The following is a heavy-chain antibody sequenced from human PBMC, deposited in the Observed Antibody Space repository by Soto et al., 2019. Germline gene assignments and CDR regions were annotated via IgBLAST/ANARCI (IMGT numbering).Heavy chain of an antibody. CDR3: ARGGVAAAKLTEIDY. Sequence: PVGSLRLSCAASGFTFSSYSMNWVRQAPGKGLEWLATIRMDASEKKYADSVKGRFTISRDNSKNTLYLQMNSLRAEDTAVYYCARGGVAAAKLTEIDYWGQGTLVTVSS. D-gene: IGHD6-13*01. J-gene: IGHJ4*02. CDR2: IRMDASEK. V-gene: IGHV3-33*08. CDR1: GFTFSSYS.